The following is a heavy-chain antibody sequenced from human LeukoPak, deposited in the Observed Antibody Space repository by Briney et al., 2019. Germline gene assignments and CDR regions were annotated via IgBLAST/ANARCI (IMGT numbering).Heavy chain of an antibody. CDR1: GFTFSSYS. CDR2: IGSSFSYI. Sequence: GGSLRLSCAASGFTFSSYSMNWVRQAPGRGLEWVSSIGSSFSYIYYADSVRGRFTISRDNAENSVYLQMNSLRAEDMAVYYCARARYDISGSNWFDSWGQGTLVAVSS. CDR3: ARARYDISGSNWFDS. D-gene: IGHD3-22*01. J-gene: IGHJ5*01. V-gene: IGHV3-21*01.